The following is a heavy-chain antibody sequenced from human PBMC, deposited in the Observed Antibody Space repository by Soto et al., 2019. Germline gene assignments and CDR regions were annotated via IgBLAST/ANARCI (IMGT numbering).Heavy chain of an antibody. D-gene: IGHD4-17*01. Sequence: ASVKVSCKASGYTFTGYYMHWVRQAPGQGLEWMGWINPNSGGTNYAQKFQGRVTMTRDTSISTAYMELSRLRSDDTAVYYCARDPSTTLTNWFDPWGQGTLVTVSS. CDR1: GYTFTGYY. V-gene: IGHV1-2*02. J-gene: IGHJ5*02. CDR2: INPNSGGT. CDR3: ARDPSTTLTNWFDP.